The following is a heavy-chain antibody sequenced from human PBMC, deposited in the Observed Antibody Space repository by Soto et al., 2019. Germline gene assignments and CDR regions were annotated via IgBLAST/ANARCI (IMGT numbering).Heavy chain of an antibody. V-gene: IGHV1-3*01. CDR3: ASGSGSYYKTPYDY. CDR1: GYTFTSYA. Sequence: ASVKVSCKASGYTFTSYAMHWVRQAPGQRLEWMGWINAGNGNTKYSQKFRGRVTITRDTSASTAYMELSSLRSEDTAVYYCASGSGSYYKTPYDYWGQGTLVTVSS. J-gene: IGHJ4*02. D-gene: IGHD3-10*01. CDR2: INAGNGNT.